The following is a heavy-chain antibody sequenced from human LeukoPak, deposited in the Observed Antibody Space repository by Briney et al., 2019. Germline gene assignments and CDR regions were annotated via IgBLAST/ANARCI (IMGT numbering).Heavy chain of an antibody. Sequence: SETLSLTCTVSADSLSSGGHYRAWIRQLPGTGVESIGFIHHSGSSRHNPSLKDRVAISVDASRKQFALRLSSVTAADTAIYYCARGGNRFGGFYFDYWGQGIQVIVSS. V-gene: IGHV4-31*03. D-gene: IGHD3-10*01. CDR1: ADSLSSGGHY. CDR3: ARGGNRFGGFYFDY. CDR2: IHHSGSS. J-gene: IGHJ4*02.